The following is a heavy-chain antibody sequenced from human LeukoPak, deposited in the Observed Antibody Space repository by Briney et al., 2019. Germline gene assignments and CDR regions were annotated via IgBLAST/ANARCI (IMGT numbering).Heavy chain of an antibody. CDR2: INHRGSA. CDR3: ARCRGGLWFGTRPNWFDP. Sequence: SETLSLTCAVYLESFSGYYWTWIRQPPGKGLEWIGEINHRGSANYSPSLKSRVTMSVDTSKNQFSLKLSSVTAADTAVYYCARCRGGLWFGTRPNWFDPWGQGTLVTVSS. V-gene: IGHV4-34*01. D-gene: IGHD3-10*01. CDR1: LESFSGYY. J-gene: IGHJ5*02.